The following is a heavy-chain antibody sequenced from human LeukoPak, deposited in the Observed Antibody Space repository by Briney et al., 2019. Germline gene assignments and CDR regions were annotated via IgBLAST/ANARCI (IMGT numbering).Heavy chain of an antibody. CDR2: SNAGNGNT. J-gene: IGHJ5*02. D-gene: IGHD3-22*01. CDR3: ARWDFDDDASGPSQFDP. Sequence: ASVKVSCKASGYTFTSYAMHWVRQAPGQRLEWMGWSNAGNGNTKYSQEFQGRVTITRDTSASTAYMELSRLRSDDTAVYYCARWDFDDDASGPSQFDPWGQGTLVTVSS. CDR1: GYTFTSYA. V-gene: IGHV1-3*02.